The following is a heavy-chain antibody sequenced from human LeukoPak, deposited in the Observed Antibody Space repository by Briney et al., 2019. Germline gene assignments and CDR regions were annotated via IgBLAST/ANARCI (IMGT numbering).Heavy chain of an antibody. CDR2: IYYSGST. CDR3: ARERYGGNPLGY. Sequence: SETLSLTCTVSGGSISSYYWSWIRQPPGKGLEWIGYIYYSGSTNYNPSLKSRVTISVDTSKNQFSLKLSSVTAADTAVYYCARERYGGNPLGYWGQGTLVTVSS. CDR1: GGSISSYY. D-gene: IGHD4-23*01. V-gene: IGHV4-59*12. J-gene: IGHJ4*02.